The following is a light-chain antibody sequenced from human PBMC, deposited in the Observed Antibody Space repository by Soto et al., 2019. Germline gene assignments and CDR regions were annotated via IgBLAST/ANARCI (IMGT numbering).Light chain of an antibody. J-gene: IGKJ1*01. CDR1: QSVSSY. Sequence: IVLTQSPATLSLSPGERATLSCRASQSVSSYLAWYQQKGGQAPRLLIYDASSRATGIPARFSGSGSGTDFTLTISSLEPEDFAVYYCQQYSSWPPWTFGQGTKVEIK. CDR3: QQYSSWPPWT. CDR2: DAS. V-gene: IGKV3-11*01.